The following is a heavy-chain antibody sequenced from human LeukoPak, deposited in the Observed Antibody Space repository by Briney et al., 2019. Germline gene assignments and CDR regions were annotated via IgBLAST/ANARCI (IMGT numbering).Heavy chain of an antibody. J-gene: IGHJ4*02. D-gene: IGHD2-15*01. V-gene: IGHV4-31*03. CDR2: IYYSGST. CDR3: ARAPPQVGSGGSCFDY. CDR1: GGSISSGGYY. Sequence: SETLSLTCTVSGGSISSGGYYWSWIRQHPGKGLEWIGYIYYSGSTYYNPSLKSRVTISVDTSKNQFSLKLSSVTAADTAVYYCARAPPQVGSGGSCFDYWGQGTLVTVSS.